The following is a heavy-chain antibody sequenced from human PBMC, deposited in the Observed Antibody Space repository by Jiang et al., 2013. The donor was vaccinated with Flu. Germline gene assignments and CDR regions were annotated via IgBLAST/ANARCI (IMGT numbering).Heavy chain of an antibody. J-gene: IGHJ3*02. V-gene: IGHV1-69*04. CDR3: ARAPTTTILDPLRHDAFDI. Sequence: GQGLEWMGRIIPILGIANYAQKFQGRVTITADKSTSTAYMELSSLRSEDTAVYYCARAPTTTILDPLRHDAFDIWGQGTMVTVVF. D-gene: IGHD1-1*01. CDR2: IIPILGIA.